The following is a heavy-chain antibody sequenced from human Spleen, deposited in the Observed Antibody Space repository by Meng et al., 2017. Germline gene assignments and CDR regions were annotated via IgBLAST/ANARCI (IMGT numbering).Heavy chain of an antibody. J-gene: IGHJ4*02. D-gene: IGHD1-26*01. CDR3: ASMKGAPAYFDY. Sequence: GESLKISCAASGFTFSDYYMSWIRQAPGKGLEWLSYISSSGITISYADSVKGRFTISRDNAKNSLYLQMNSLRAEDSAVYYCASMKGAPAYFDYWGQGTLVTVSS. CDR1: GFTFSDYY. V-gene: IGHV3-11*04. CDR2: ISSSGITI.